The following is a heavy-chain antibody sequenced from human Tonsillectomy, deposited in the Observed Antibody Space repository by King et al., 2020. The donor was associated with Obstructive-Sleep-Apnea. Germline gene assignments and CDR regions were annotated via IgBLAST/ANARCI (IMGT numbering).Heavy chain of an antibody. D-gene: IGHD1-26*01. V-gene: IGHV4-4*07. CDR2: IYTSGST. J-gene: IGHJ3*02. CDR3: ARGTAIVRAPTRTFSI. Sequence: VQLQESGPGLVKPSETLSLTCTVSGASISSYYWSWIRQPAGKGLEWIGRIYTSGSTNYNPSLNRRVTMSLDTSKNQFSLKLSSVTAADTAVYYCARGTAIVRAPTRTFSIWGQGTMVTVSS. CDR1: GASISSYY.